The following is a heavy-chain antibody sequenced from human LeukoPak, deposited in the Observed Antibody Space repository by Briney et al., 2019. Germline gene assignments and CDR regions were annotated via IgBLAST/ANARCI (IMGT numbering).Heavy chain of an antibody. Sequence: GGSLRLSCAASGFTFSSYWMSRVRQAPGKGLEWVANIKQDGSEKYYVDSVKGRFTISRDNAKNSLYLQMNSLRAEDTAVYYCARGLQSSSLVSAWLSYYYMDVWGKGTTVTVSS. CDR3: ARGLQSSSLVSAWLSYYYMDV. V-gene: IGHV3-7*01. D-gene: IGHD6-6*01. J-gene: IGHJ6*03. CDR1: GFTFSSYW. CDR2: IKQDGSEK.